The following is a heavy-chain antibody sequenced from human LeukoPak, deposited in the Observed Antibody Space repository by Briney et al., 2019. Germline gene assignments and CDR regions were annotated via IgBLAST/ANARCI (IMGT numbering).Heavy chain of an antibody. CDR2: ISSSSSTI. CDR3: ASGRDGVGY. Sequence: GSLRLSCAASGFTFDNYVMAWFRQAPGKGLEWVSYISSSSSTIYYADSVKGRFTISRDNAKNSLYLQMNSLRAEDTAVYYCASGRDGVGYWGQGTLVTVSS. CDR1: GFTFDNYV. J-gene: IGHJ4*02. D-gene: IGHD1-26*01. V-gene: IGHV3-48*04.